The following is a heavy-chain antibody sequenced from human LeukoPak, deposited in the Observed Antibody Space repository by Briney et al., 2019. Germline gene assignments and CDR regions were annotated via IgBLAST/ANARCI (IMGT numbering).Heavy chain of an antibody. CDR1: GFTSSSYA. CDR2: ISGGGGNT. Sequence: GSLRLSCAASGFTSSSYAMSWVRQAPGKGLEWVPTISGGGGNTDYADSVKGRFTISRDNSKNTLYLQMNSLRAGDTAAYYCAKGNSLLYFFEYWGQGTLVTVSS. V-gene: IGHV3-23*01. CDR3: AKGNSLLYFFEY. J-gene: IGHJ4*02. D-gene: IGHD3-10*01.